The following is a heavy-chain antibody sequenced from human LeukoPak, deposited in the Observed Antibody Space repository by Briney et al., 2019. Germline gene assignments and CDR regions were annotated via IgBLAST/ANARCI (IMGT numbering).Heavy chain of an antibody. CDR1: GGSFSGYY. J-gene: IGHJ6*03. CDR2: INHSGST. V-gene: IGHV4-34*01. CDR3: ARGPPRYTNYNYYMDV. D-gene: IGHD2-2*02. Sequence: SETLSLTCAVYGGSFSGYYWSWIRQPPGKGLEWIGEINHSGSTNYNPSLKSRVTISVDTSKNQFSLKLSSVTAADTAVYYCARGPPRYTNYNYYMDVWGKGTTVTVSS.